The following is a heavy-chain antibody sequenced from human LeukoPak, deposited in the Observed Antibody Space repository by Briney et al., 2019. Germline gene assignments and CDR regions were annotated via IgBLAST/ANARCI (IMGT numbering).Heavy chain of an antibody. CDR1: GYSFTYYA. V-gene: IGHV1-3*01. CDR3: ARGGPNRSGWTLDY. J-gene: IGHJ4*02. D-gene: IGHD6-19*01. Sequence: GASVKVSCKASGYSFTYYAMHWVRLAPGQSLEWMGWINADNGNTESSQKSQGRLTITWDTSATTAYMELSSLRSEDTAVYYCARGGPNRSGWTLDYWGQGTLVTVSS. CDR2: INADNGNT.